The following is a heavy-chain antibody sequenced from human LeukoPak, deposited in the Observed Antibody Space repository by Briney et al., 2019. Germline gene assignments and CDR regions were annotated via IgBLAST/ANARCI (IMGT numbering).Heavy chain of an antibody. Sequence: ASVKVSCKASGYTFTGYYMHWVRQAPGQGLEWMGWINPNSGGTNYQGRVTMTRDTSISTAYMELSRLRSDDTAVYYCARTPRGEYSSSWVLNFDYWGQGTLVTVSS. D-gene: IGHD6-6*01. V-gene: IGHV1-2*02. J-gene: IGHJ4*02. CDR1: GYTFTGYY. CDR2: INPNSGGT. CDR3: ARTPRGEYSSSWVLNFDY.